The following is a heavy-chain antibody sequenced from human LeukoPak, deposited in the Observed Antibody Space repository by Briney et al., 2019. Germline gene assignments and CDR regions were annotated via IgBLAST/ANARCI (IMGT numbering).Heavy chain of an antibody. CDR2: ISYDENNK. CDR1: GFTFSSHG. CDR3: VKSPGSGWPV. V-gene: IGHV3-30*18. Sequence: GGSLRLSCAASGFTFSSHGMHWVRQAPGKGLEWVAVISYDENNKYYADSVKGRFTISRDNSKNTLYFEISSLRVEDTAVYYCVKSPGSGWPVWGQGTLLTVSS. J-gene: IGHJ4*02. D-gene: IGHD6-19*01.